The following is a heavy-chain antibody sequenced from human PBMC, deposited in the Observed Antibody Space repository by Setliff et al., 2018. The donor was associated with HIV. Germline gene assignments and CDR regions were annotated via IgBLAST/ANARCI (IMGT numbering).Heavy chain of an antibody. V-gene: IGHV3-66*01. CDR2: IYSGGST. J-gene: IGHJ4*02. CDR3: TRGRKELLFSRRDTGFDY. CDR1: GFAVSSNY. Sequence: GGSLRLSCAASGFAVSSNYMSWVRQAPGKGLEWVSVIYSGGSTYYTDPVKGRFTISRDNSKNTLFLQMNSLRTEDTGVYYCTRGRKELLFSRRDTGFDYWGQGTLVTVSS. D-gene: IGHD1-7*01.